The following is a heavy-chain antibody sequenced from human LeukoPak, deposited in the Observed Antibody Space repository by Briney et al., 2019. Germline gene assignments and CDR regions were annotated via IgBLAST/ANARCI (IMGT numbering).Heavy chain of an antibody. J-gene: IGHJ4*02. D-gene: IGHD6-13*01. CDR1: GFTFSSYE. V-gene: IGHV3-48*03. CDR2: ISSSGSTI. CDR3: AKDSHSWSRDY. Sequence: GGSLRLSCAASGFTFSSYEMNWVRQAPGKGLEWVSYISSSGSTIYYADSVKGRFTISRDNAKNSLYLQMNSLRAEDTAVYYCAKDSHSWSRDYWGQGTLVTVSS.